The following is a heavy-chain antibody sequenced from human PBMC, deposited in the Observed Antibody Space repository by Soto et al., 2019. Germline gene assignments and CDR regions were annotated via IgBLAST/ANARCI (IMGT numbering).Heavy chain of an antibody. CDR1: GVSISSVGYY. J-gene: IGHJ4*02. Sequence: QVHLQESGPGLVKPSQTLSLSCTVSGVSISSVGYYWSCIRQHPEKGLEWIGHISYSGSTYYNPSLKSRLSIADDTSQNQFSLKLTSVTAADTAVYYCVSLGYFGGGSCGPIDFWCQGIPLTVSS. D-gene: IGHD2-15*01. CDR3: VSLGYFGGGSCGPIDF. V-gene: IGHV4-31*03. CDR2: ISYSGST.